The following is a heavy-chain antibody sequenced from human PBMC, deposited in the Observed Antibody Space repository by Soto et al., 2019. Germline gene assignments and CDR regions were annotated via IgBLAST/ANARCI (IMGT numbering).Heavy chain of an antibody. J-gene: IGHJ5*02. CDR1: GFTFGYSY. CDR3: VRGGGGGLFDP. V-gene: IGHV3-11*06. Sequence: GGSLRLSCAGSGFTFGYSYMSWIRQSPGKGLEWLSYISPGSRYPAYADSVKGRFTISRDNAKRSLYLQMMSLTAEDTAIYYCVRGGGGGLFDPWGQGTMVTVSS. D-gene: IGHD2-15*01. CDR2: ISPGSRYP.